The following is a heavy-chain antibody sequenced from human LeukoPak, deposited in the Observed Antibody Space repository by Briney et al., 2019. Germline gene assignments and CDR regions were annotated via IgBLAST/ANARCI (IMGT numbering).Heavy chain of an antibody. CDR3: ARQHKSGYLRASYFDY. CDR1: GGSISSSSYY. CDR2: IYYSGSS. J-gene: IGHJ4*02. V-gene: IGHV4-39*01. D-gene: IGHD3-3*01. Sequence: SETLSLTCTVSGGSISSSSYYWGWIRQPPGKGLESIGSIYYSGSSYDNPSLKSRVTMSIDTSKNQFSLKLSSVTAADTAVYYCARQHKSGYLRASYFDYWGQGTLVTVSS.